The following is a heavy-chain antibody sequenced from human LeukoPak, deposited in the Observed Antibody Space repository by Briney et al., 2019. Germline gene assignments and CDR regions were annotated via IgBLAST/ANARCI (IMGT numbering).Heavy chain of an antibody. CDR3: ASLAVYLRYFDWLPLXWFDP. Sequence: SETLSLTCAVYGGSFSGYYWSWIRQPPGKGLEWIGEINHSGSTNYNPSLKSRVTISVDTSKNQFSLKLSSVTAADTAVYYCASLAVYLRYFDWLPLXWFDPWXQGTLVTVS. CDR1: GGSFSGYY. D-gene: IGHD3-9*01. V-gene: IGHV4-34*01. J-gene: IGHJ5*02. CDR2: INHSGST.